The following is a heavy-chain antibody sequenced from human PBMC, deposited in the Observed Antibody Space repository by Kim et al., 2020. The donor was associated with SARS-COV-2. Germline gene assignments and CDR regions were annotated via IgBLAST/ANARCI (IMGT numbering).Heavy chain of an antibody. D-gene: IGHD5-12*01. Sequence: GGSLRLSCAASGFTFSSYAMHWVRQAPGKGLEWVAVISYDGSNKYYADSVKGRFTISRDNSKNTLYLQMNSLRAEDTAVYYCAREVGSGYDSGYSSDAFDIWGQGTMVTVSS. CDR3: AREVGSGYDSGYSSDAFDI. J-gene: IGHJ3*02. V-gene: IGHV3-30*04. CDR1: GFTFSSYA. CDR2: ISYDGSNK.